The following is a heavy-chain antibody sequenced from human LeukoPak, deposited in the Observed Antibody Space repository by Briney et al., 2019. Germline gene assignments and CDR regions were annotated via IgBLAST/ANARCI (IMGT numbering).Heavy chain of an antibody. D-gene: IGHD6-13*01. CDR3: ARGGAAAARKRGVDY. CDR1: GFTFSDYY. CDR2: IKQDGSDK. V-gene: IGHV3-7*01. Sequence: PGGSLRLSCAASGFTFSDYYMSWIRQAPGKGLEWVASIKQDGSDKFYVASVKGRFTISRDNAKNSLYLQMNSLRAEDTAVYYCARGGAAAARKRGVDYWGQGTLVTVSS. J-gene: IGHJ4*02.